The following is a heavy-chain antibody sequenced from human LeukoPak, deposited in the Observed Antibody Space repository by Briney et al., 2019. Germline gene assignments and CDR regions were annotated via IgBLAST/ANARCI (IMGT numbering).Heavy chain of an antibody. Sequence: GGSLRLSCAASGFSFSGYTMTWVRQAPGKGLEWVSSITSTSTYIDDEDSVKGRFTISRDDSKNILYLQMNSLRAEDTAVYYCAKRRSRNTGPFDSWGQGTLVTVSP. V-gene: IGHV3-21*04. CDR3: AKRRSRNTGPFDS. CDR2: ITSTSTYI. D-gene: IGHD5-18*01. CDR1: GFSFSGYT. J-gene: IGHJ4*02.